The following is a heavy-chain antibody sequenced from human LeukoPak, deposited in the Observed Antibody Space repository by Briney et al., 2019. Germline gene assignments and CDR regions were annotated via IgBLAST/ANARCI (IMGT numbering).Heavy chain of an antibody. Sequence: GGSLRLSCAASGFTSSSYWMSWVRQAPGKGLEWVANIKQDGSEKYYVDSVKGRFTISRDNAKNSLYLQMNSLRAEDTAVYYCASFGISWRSSYWGQGTLVTVSS. V-gene: IGHV3-7*01. J-gene: IGHJ4*02. CDR2: IKQDGSEK. CDR1: GFTSSSYW. D-gene: IGHD2-21*01. CDR3: ASFGISWRSSY.